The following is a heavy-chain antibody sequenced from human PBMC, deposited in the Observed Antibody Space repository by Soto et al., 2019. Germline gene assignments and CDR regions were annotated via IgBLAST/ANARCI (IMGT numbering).Heavy chain of an antibody. Sequence: SQTLCLTCXVFGGSISSGDYYRSWIRQPPGKGLEWIGYIYYSGSTYYNPSLKSRVTISVDTSKNQFSLKLSSVTAADTAVYYCARSRPAGTDDYWGQGTLVTVSS. CDR2: IYYSGST. CDR3: ARSRPAGTDDY. J-gene: IGHJ4*02. D-gene: IGHD6-19*01. CDR1: GGSISSGDYY. V-gene: IGHV4-30-4*08.